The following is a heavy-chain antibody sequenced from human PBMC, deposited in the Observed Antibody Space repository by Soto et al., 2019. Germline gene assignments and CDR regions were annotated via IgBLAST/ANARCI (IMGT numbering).Heavy chain of an antibody. CDR2: IIPFLGVT. D-gene: IGHD3-10*01. CDR1: GGTFSPYT. CDR3: MRDWDSSVSTWEVGGH. V-gene: IGHV1-69*08. Sequence: QVHLVQSGAEVKKPGSSVKVSCKASGGTFSPYTINWVRQAPGQGLEWMGRIIPFLGVTNHAQKFQDRVTITADNSTSTAYVEFRSLRSEATAVYYCMRDWDSSVSTWEVGGHWGQGTLVTVSS. J-gene: IGHJ4*02.